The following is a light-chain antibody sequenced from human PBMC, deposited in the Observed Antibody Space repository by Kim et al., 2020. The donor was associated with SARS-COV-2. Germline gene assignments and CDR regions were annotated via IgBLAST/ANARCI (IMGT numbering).Light chain of an antibody. CDR2: EVN. J-gene: IGLJ1*01. Sequence: QSVLTQSASVSGSPGQSITISCTGTSSDVGGYNYVSWYQQYPGKAPKLMISEVNNRPSGVSNRFSGSKSGNTASLTISGLQPEDEADYYCSSCTSSSTLAYVFGTGTKVTVL. V-gene: IGLV2-14*01. CDR1: SSDVGGYNY. CDR3: SSCTSSSTLAYV.